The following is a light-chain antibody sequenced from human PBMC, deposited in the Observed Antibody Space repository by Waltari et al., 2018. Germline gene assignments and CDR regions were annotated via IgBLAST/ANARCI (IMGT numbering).Light chain of an antibody. Sequence: EILMTQFPATLSASPGERVTLSCRASQSVGTSLAWYPQKHGHAPSLLIFFASTRATGVPARLSGSGSGREFTLTISSLQSEDFAVYYCQQYDNWRPWTFGQGTKVE. CDR1: QSVGTS. CDR3: QQYDNWRPWT. J-gene: IGKJ1*01. V-gene: IGKV3-15*01. CDR2: FAS.